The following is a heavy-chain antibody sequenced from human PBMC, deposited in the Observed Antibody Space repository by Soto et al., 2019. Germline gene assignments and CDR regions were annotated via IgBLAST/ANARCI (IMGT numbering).Heavy chain of an antibody. CDR1: VVSISTYF. CDR3: AREYYAIRGYYKGSYFEF. V-gene: IGHV4-4*07. J-gene: IGHJ4*02. CDR2: IYSSGST. Sequence: PSETLSLTCTVSVVSISTYFWSWIRHAAGKGLEWIGHIYSSGSTNYNPSLKSRVTMSVDTSKNQFSLKLSSVTAADTAVYYCAREYYAIRGYYKGSYFEFLGQGTLVTVSS. D-gene: IGHD3-22*01.